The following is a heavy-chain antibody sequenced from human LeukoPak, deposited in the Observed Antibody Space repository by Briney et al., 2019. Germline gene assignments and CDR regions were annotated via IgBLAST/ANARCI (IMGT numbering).Heavy chain of an antibody. CDR2: IYHNGRT. CDR1: GGSFSGYY. D-gene: IGHD5-12*01. CDR3: ARVNEEEATIDY. Sequence: PSETLSLTCAVYGGSFSGYYWSWIRQPPGKGLDWIGCIYHNGRTDYNPSLKSRVTISADTSKNQFSLRLSSVTAADTAVYYCARVNEEEATIDYWGQGTLVTVSS. V-gene: IGHV4-59*01. J-gene: IGHJ4*02.